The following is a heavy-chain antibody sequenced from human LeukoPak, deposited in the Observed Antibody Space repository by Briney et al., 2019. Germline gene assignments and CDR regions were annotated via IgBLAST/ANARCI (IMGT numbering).Heavy chain of an antibody. V-gene: IGHV4-59*01. Sequence: PETLSLTCTVSGGSISSYYWSWIRQPPGKGLEWIGYIYYSGSTNYNPSLKSRVTISVDTSKNQFSLKLSSVTAADTAVYYCARTQTFGGVIVNWGQGTLVTVSS. J-gene: IGHJ4*02. D-gene: IGHD3-16*02. CDR2: IYYSGST. CDR1: GGSISSYY. CDR3: ARTQTFGGVIVN.